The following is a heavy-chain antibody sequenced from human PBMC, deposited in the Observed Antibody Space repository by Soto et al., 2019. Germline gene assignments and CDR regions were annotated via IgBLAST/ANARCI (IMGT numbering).Heavy chain of an antibody. CDR3: ARALFHSIGGPL. J-gene: IGHJ4*02. CDR2: IYYSGNT. Sequence: SETLSLTCTVSGGSISSYYWSWVRQPPGKGLEWIGYIYYSGNTNYNPSLKSRVTISVDTSKNQFSLNLRSVTAADTAVYYCARALFHSIGGPLWGQGTLVTVSS. CDR1: GGSISSYY. V-gene: IGHV4-59*01. D-gene: IGHD3-22*01.